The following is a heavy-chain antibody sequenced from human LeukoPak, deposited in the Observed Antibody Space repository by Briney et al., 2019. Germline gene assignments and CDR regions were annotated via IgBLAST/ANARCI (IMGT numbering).Heavy chain of an antibody. V-gene: IGHV3-74*01. D-gene: IGHD2-15*01. CDR2: INSDGSST. CDR3: ARGGSCSGGNCKYTRKEIDY. CDR1: GFTFSIYT. Sequence: GGSLRLSCAASGFTFSIYTMNWVRQAPGKGLVWVSRINSDGSSTTYADSVKGRFTISRDNAKNTLYLQMNSLRVEDTAIYYCARGGSCSGGNCKYTRKEIDYWGQGTLVTVSS. J-gene: IGHJ4*02.